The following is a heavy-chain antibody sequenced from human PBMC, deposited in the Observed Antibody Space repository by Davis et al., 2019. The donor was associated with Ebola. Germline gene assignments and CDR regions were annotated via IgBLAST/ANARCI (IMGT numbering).Heavy chain of an antibody. CDR1: GGSISSSSYY. CDR3: ARGLHFWVWGSYRPNDAFDI. Sequence: SETLSLTCTVSGGSISSSSYYWGWIRQPPGKGLEWIGSIYYSGSTYYNPSLKSRVTISVDTSKNQFSLKLSSVTAADTAVYYCARGLHFWVWGSYRPNDAFDIWGQGTMVTVSS. V-gene: IGHV4-39*07. CDR2: IYYSGST. D-gene: IGHD3-16*02. J-gene: IGHJ3*02.